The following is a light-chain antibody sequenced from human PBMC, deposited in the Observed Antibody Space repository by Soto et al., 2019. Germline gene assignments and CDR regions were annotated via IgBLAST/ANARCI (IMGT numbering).Light chain of an antibody. J-gene: IGLJ1*01. Sequence: QSVLTQPRSVSASPGQSVTISCTGTSSDVGRYDYVSWYQQHPGKAPKLIVYDVTERPSGVPDRFSGSKSGNTASLTISGLQAEDEADYSFCSFAGSYSYVFGTGTKVTVL. CDR3: CSFAGSYSYV. CDR1: SSDVGRYDY. V-gene: IGLV2-11*01. CDR2: DVT.